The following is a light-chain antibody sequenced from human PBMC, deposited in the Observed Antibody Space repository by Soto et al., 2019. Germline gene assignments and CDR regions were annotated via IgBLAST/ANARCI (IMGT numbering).Light chain of an antibody. J-gene: IGKJ5*01. V-gene: IGKV1-5*03. Sequence: DHEMRQTAPTLSASGGGIDPSGCRTSQSISSWLAWYQQKPGKAPKLLIYKASSLESGVPSRFSGSGSGTEFTLTISSLQPDDFATYYCQQYNSYPRITFGQGTRLEIK. CDR3: QQYNSYPRIT. CDR1: QSISSW. CDR2: KAS.